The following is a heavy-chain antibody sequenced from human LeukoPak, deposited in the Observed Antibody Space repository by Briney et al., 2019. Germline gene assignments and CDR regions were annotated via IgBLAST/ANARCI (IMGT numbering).Heavy chain of an antibody. J-gene: IGHJ4*02. Sequence: PGGSLRLSCAASGFTFSSYAMSWVRQAPGKGLEWVSAISGSGGSTYYADSVKGRFTISRDNSKNTLYLQMNSLRVEDTAVYYCAKAKLRYFDSSNFDYWGQGTLVTVSS. V-gene: IGHV3-23*01. CDR1: GFTFSSYA. CDR2: ISGSGGST. D-gene: IGHD3-9*01. CDR3: AKAKLRYFDSSNFDY.